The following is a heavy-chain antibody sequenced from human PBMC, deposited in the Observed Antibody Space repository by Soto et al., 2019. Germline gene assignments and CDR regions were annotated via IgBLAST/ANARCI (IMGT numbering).Heavy chain of an antibody. V-gene: IGHV1-69*05. CDR3: AKEMATIMTLDY. CDR2: IIPIFGST. J-gene: IGHJ4*02. Sequence: SVKVSCKASGGTFSSYAISWVRQAPGQGLEWMGGIIPIFGSTSYAQKFQGRVTMTRDTSTSTVYMELSSLRSEDTAVYYCAKEMATIMTLDYWGQGTLVTVSS. D-gene: IGHD5-12*01. CDR1: GGTFSSYA.